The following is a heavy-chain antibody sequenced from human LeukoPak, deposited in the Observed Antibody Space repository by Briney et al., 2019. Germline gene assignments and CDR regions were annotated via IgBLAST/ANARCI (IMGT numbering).Heavy chain of an antibody. D-gene: IGHD3-10*01. CDR2: IYSDGSA. CDR3: AKDGGSGWFDP. V-gene: IGHV3-66*01. Sequence: GGSLRLSCAASGFTVSRNYINWVRHAPGKGLEWVSIIYSDGSAYYADSVKGRFTLSRDNSKNTLYLQMNSLRAEDTAVYYCAKDGGSGWFDPWGQGTLVTVSS. J-gene: IGHJ5*02. CDR1: GFTVSRNY.